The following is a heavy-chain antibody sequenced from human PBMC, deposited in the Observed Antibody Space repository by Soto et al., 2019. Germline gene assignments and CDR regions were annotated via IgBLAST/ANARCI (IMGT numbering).Heavy chain of an antibody. CDR1: GLNFDDFA. J-gene: IGHJ4*02. V-gene: IGHV3-9*01. Sequence: GGSLRLSCVGTGLNFDDFAMHWVRQAPGKGLEWVSGITWNSRVLAYADSVKGRFTISRDNARNSLYLQMDSLRDEETALYYCAKGRYDFWSPYYFDSWGQGTLVTV. CDR3: AKGRYDFWSPYYFDS. CDR2: ITWNSRVL. D-gene: IGHD3-3*01.